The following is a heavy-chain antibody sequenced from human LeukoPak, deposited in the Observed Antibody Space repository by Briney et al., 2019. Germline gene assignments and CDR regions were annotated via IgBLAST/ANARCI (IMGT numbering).Heavy chain of an antibody. V-gene: IGHV3-7*01. CDR3: ARGPGSSSWYLLYYYYYYMDV. Sequence: GGSLRLSCAASGFTFSSYWMSWVRQAPGKGLEWVANIKLDGSEKYYVDSVKGRFTISRDNAKNSLYLQMNSLRAEDTAVYYCARGPGSSSWYLLYYYYYYMDVWGKGTTVTLFS. J-gene: IGHJ6*03. CDR1: GFTFSSYW. D-gene: IGHD6-13*01. CDR2: IKLDGSEK.